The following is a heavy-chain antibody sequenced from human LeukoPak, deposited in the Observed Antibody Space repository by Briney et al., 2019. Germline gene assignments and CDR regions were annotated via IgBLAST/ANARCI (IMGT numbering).Heavy chain of an antibody. Sequence: SVKVSCKASGGTFSSYALSWVRQAPGQGLEWMGTIIPIVGIANYARKFQGRVTITADKSTSTAYMELSSPRSEDTAVYYCARDGEMATIYFDYWGQGTLVTVSS. CDR3: ARDGEMATIYFDY. D-gene: IGHD5-24*01. J-gene: IGHJ4*02. CDR1: GGTFSSYA. V-gene: IGHV1-69*04. CDR2: IIPIVGIA.